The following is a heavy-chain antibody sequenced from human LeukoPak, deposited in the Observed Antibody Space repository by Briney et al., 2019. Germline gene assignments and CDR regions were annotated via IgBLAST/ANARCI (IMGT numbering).Heavy chain of an antibody. J-gene: IGHJ5*02. Sequence: GASVKVSCKASGYTFTSYAMHWVRQAPGQRLECMGWINAGNGNTKYSQKFQGRDTITRDTSERPGYMERSSLRSEDTAVYYWARESAKNLFDPWGQGTLVTVSS. CDR1: GYTFTSYA. CDR2: INAGNGNT. CDR3: ARESAKNLFDP. V-gene: IGHV1-3*01.